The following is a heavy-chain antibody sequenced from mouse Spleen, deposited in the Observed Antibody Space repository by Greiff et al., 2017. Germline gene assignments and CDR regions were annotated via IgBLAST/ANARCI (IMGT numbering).Heavy chain of an antibody. V-gene: IGHV1-4*01. Sequence: QVHVKQSGAELARPGASVKMSCKASGYTFTSYTMHWVKQRPGQGLEWIGYINPSSGYTKYNQKFKDKATLTADKSSSTAYMQLSSLTYEDSAVYYCAIITTVVAFDYWGQGTTLTVSS. CDR2: INPSSGYT. CDR3: AIITTVVAFDY. J-gene: IGHJ2*01. D-gene: IGHD1-1*01. CDR1: GYTFTSYT.